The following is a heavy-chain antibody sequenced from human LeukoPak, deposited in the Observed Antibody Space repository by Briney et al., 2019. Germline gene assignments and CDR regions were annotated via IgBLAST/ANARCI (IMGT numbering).Heavy chain of an antibody. CDR1: GFTVSSNY. CDR3: ASPFTVTTRDAFDI. J-gene: IGHJ3*02. CDR2: IYSGGST. V-gene: IGHV3-66*01. Sequence: PGGFLRLSCAASGFTVSSNYMSWVRQAPGKGLEWVSVIYSGGSTYYADSVKGRFTISRDNSKNTLYLQMNSLRAEDTAVYYCASPFTVTTRDAFDIWGQGTMVTVSS. D-gene: IGHD4-17*01.